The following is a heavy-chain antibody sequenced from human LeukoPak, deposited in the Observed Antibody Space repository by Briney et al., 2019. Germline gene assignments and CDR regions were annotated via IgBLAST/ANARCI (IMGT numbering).Heavy chain of an antibody. V-gene: IGHV4-59*08. CDR3: ARVRGSCCIDY. CDR1: GGSISSYY. Sequence: PSETLSLTCTVSGGSISSYYWSWIRQPPGKGLEWIGYIYYSGSTNYNPSLKSRVTISVDTSKNQFSLKLSSVTAADTAVYYCARVRGSCCIDYWGQGTLVTVSS. D-gene: IGHD2-15*01. CDR2: IYYSGST. J-gene: IGHJ4*02.